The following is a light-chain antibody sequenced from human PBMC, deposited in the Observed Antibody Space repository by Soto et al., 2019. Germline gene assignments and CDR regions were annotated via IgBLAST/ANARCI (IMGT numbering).Light chain of an antibody. CDR1: QTVSKN. CDR3: QQSYISPHT. V-gene: IGKV1-39*01. CDR2: AGT. J-gene: IGKJ1*01. Sequence: DIQMTQSPSSLSASVGDRVTITCRASQTVSKNLSWYRQKPGKAPKLLIYAGTTLERGVTSRFSGSVSGTEFTLTISSLQPEDFATYYCQQSYISPHTFGQGTKVDIK.